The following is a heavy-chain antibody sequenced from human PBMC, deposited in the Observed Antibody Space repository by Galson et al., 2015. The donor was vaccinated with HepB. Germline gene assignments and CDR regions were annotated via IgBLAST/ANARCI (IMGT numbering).Heavy chain of an antibody. J-gene: IGHJ6*02. V-gene: IGHV3-30-3*01. CDR1: GFTFSSYA. D-gene: IGHD2-15*01. CDR2: ISYDGSNK. Sequence: SLRLSCAASGFTFSSYAMHWVRQAPGKGLEWVAVISYDGSNKYYADSVKGRFTISRDNSKNTLYLQMNSLRAEDTAMYYCARDSRCSGGSCYWFLYYYYGMDVWGQGTTVTVSS. CDR3: ARDSRCSGGSCYWFLYYYYGMDV.